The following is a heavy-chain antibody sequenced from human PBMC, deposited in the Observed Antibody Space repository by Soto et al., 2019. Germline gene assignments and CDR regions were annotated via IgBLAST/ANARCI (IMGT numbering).Heavy chain of an antibody. CDR2: INAGNGNT. J-gene: IGHJ5*02. D-gene: IGHD2-21*02. Sequence: ASVKVSCKASGYTFTSYAMHWVRQAPGQRLEWMGWINAGNGNTKYSQKFQGRVTITRDTSASTAYMELSSLRSEDTAVYYCARALAYCGGDCYSGNWFDPWGQGTLVTVSS. V-gene: IGHV1-3*01. CDR1: GYTFTSYA. CDR3: ARALAYCGGDCYSGNWFDP.